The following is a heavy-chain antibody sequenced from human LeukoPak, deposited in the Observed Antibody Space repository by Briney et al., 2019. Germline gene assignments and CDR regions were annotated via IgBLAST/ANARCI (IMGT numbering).Heavy chain of an antibody. D-gene: IGHD5-12*01. J-gene: IGHJ4*02. CDR3: ARIPLGYSGAYYFDY. CDR2: ISSSGSV. CDR1: GGSISSYC. Sequence: SETLSLTCTISGGSISSYCWSWIRQPPGKGLEWIGYISSSGSVNDNPSLRSRVTISVDTSKNQFFLNLSSVSAADTAVYYCARIPLGYSGAYYFDYWGQGTLVTVS. V-gene: IGHV4-4*09.